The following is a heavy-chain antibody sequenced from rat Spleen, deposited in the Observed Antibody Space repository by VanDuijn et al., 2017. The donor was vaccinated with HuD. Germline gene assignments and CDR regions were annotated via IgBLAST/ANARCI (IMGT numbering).Heavy chain of an antibody. CDR3: ATDGFYDGTYYAVYVMDA. D-gene: IGHD1-12*02. J-gene: IGHJ4*01. CDR1: GFTFSNYG. CDR2: ISPTGGTT. V-gene: IGHV5-19*01. Sequence: EVHLVESGGGLVQPGRSLKVSCAASGFTFSNYGMHWIRQAPTQGLEWVASISPTGGTTNYRDSVKGRFTISRDNAESTLFLQMDSLRSEDTATYYCATDGFYDGTYYAVYVMDAWGQGASVTVSS.